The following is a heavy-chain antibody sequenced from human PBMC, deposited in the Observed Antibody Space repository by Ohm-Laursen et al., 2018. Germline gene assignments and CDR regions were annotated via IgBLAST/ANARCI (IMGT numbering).Heavy chain of an antibody. V-gene: IGHV3-9*01. CDR2: ISWNSGSI. CDR3: AKDISGAGGGGAFDI. D-gene: IGHD2-15*01. J-gene: IGHJ3*02. CDR1: GFTFDDYA. Sequence: RSLRLSCAASGFTFDDYAMHWVRQAPGKGLEWVSGISWNSGSIGYADSVKGRFTISRDNAKNSLYLQMNSLRAEDTALYYCAKDISGAGGGGAFDIWGQGTMVTVSS.